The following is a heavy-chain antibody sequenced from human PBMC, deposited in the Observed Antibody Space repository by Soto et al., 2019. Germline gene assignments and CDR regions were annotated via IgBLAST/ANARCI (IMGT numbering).Heavy chain of an antibody. CDR2: IYYSGNT. V-gene: IGHV4-30-4*01. J-gene: IGHJ4*02. D-gene: IGHD3-16*01. Sequence: SETLSLTCTVSGGSTSSDNYWSWIRQPPGKGLEWIGHIYYSGNTDYNPSLKSRLAISIDTSKNQFSLKLSSVTAADTAVYFCAREGGESSDGLYYFDSWGQGSLVTVSS. CDR3: AREGGESSDGLYYFDS. CDR1: GGSTSSDNY.